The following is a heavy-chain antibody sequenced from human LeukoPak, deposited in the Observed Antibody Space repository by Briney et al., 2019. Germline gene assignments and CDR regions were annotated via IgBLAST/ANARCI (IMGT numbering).Heavy chain of an antibody. V-gene: IGHV3-48*02. CDR1: GFTFSSYS. CDR3: ARGGSVYCSSTSCYTFDY. D-gene: IGHD2-2*02. Sequence: GGSLRLSCAASGFTFSSYSMNWVRQAPGKGLEWVSYISSSSSTIYYADSVKGRLTISRDNAKNSLYLQMNSLRDEDTAVYYCARGGSVYCSSTSCYTFDYWGQGTLVTVSS. CDR2: ISSSSSTI. J-gene: IGHJ4*02.